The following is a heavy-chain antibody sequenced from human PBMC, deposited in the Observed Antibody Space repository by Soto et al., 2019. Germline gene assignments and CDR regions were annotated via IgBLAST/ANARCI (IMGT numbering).Heavy chain of an antibody. Sequence: QVQLVESGGGVVQPGRSLRLSCAASGFTFSSYGMHWVRQAPGKGLEWVSVISYDGSNKYYADSVKGRFTISRDNSKNTQYLQMNSLRAEDTAVYYCAKDLYYYDSSGYSLGGMDVWGQGTTVTVSS. CDR1: GFTFSSYG. J-gene: IGHJ6*02. CDR3: AKDLYYYDSSGYSLGGMDV. V-gene: IGHV3-30*18. D-gene: IGHD3-22*01. CDR2: ISYDGSNK.